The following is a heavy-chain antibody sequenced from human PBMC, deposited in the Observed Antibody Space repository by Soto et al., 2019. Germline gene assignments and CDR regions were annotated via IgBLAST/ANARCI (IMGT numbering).Heavy chain of an antibody. Sequence: QVQLQQWGAGLLKPSETLSLTCAVYGGSFSGYYWSWIRQPPGKGLEWIGEINHSGSTNYNPSLKSRVXXSXDXXKNQFSLKLSSVTAADTAVYYCARIPLSEPGKFDYWGQGTLVTVSS. CDR3: ARIPLSEPGKFDY. J-gene: IGHJ4*02. D-gene: IGHD2-2*02. V-gene: IGHV4-34*01. CDR2: INHSGST. CDR1: GGSFSGYY.